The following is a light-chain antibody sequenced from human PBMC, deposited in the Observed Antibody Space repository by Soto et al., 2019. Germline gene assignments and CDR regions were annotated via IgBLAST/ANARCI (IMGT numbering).Light chain of an antibody. Sequence: EIVMTQSPATLSVSPGERATLSCRASQSVSSNLAWYQQKPGQAPRLLIYGASTRATGIPARFSGSGSGTAFTLTISSLQSEDFAVYYCQQHNNWPPTRTFGQGTKVEIK. CDR3: QQHNNWPPTRT. V-gene: IGKV3-15*01. CDR1: QSVSSN. J-gene: IGKJ1*01. CDR2: GAS.